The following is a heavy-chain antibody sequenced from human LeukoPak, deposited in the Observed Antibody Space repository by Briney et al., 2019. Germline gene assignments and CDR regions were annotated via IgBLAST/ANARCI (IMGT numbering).Heavy chain of an antibody. Sequence: GGSLRLSCAASGFTFSSYGMHWVRQAPGKGLEWVAVIWYDGSNKYYADSVKGRFTISRDNSKNTLYLQMNSLRAEDTAVYYCAKDLGSSWPDSSEYYFGYWGQGTLVTVSS. D-gene: IGHD6-13*01. V-gene: IGHV3-33*06. CDR1: GFTFSSYG. CDR3: AKDLGSSWPDSSEYYFGY. CDR2: IWYDGSNK. J-gene: IGHJ4*02.